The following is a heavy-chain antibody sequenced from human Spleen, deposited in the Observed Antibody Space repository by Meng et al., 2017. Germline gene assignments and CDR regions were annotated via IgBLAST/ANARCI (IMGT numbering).Heavy chain of an antibody. D-gene: IGHD1-26*01. CDR1: GFTFSSYE. J-gene: IGHJ4*02. CDR3: TNTPLKVGANSADF. Sequence: GGSRRPSGAASGFTFSSYETNWCRQAPGKGLEWVSYITSSATTIYYAYSVKGRFTISRDNAKTSLFLQMNSLRTDDTAVYYCTNTPLKVGANSADFWGQGTLVTVSS. V-gene: IGHV3-48*03. CDR2: ITSSATTI.